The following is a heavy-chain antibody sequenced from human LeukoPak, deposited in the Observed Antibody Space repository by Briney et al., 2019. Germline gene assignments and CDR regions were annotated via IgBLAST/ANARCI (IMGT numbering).Heavy chain of an antibody. CDR1: GGSISSGDYS. CDR3: ASQGVIAARPLDY. Sequence: TSETLSLTCTVSGGSISSGDYSWSWIRQPPGKGLEWIGYIYYSGSTYYNPSLKSRVTISVDTSKNQFSLKLSSVTAADTAVYYCASQGVIAARPLDYWGQGTLVTASS. CDR2: IYYSGST. D-gene: IGHD6-6*01. J-gene: IGHJ4*02. V-gene: IGHV4-30-4*08.